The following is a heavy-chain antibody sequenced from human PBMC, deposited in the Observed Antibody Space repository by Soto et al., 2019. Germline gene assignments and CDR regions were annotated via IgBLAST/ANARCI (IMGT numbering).Heavy chain of an antibody. J-gene: IGHJ4*02. D-gene: IGHD4-17*01. CDR3: AHSPRITVTTLYYFDY. CDR2: IYWDDDK. Sequence: QITLKESGPPLVKPTQTLTLTCTFSGFSLSTSGVGVGWIRQPPGKALEWLALIYWDDDKRYSPSLKNRLTITKDTSTNHVVLTMTNMDPVDTATYYCAHSPRITVTTLYYFDYWGQGTLVTVSS. CDR1: GFSLSTSGVG. V-gene: IGHV2-5*02.